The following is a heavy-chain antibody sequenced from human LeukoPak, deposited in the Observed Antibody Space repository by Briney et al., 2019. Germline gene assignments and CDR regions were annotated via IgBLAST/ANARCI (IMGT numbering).Heavy chain of an antibody. D-gene: IGHD6-19*01. J-gene: IGHJ3*02. CDR3: ARERLDSSGWRSSAFDI. CDR2: IIPIFGTA. V-gene: IGHV1-69*06. CDR1: GGTFSSYA. Sequence: SVKVSCKASGGTFSSYAISWVRQAPGQGLEWMGGIIPIFGTANYAQKFQGRVTITADKSTSTAYMELSSLSSVTAADTAVYYCARERLDSSGWRSSAFDIWGQGTMVTVSS.